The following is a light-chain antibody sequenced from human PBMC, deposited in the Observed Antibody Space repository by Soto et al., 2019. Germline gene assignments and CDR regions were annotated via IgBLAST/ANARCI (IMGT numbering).Light chain of an antibody. J-gene: IGKJ4*01. CDR2: GAS. CDR3: QQYNNWPPLT. Sequence: EIVMTQFAATLSESPGERATLSCRASQSVSSNLAWYQRKPGQAPRLLIYGASTRATGIPARFSGSGSGTEFTLTISSLQSEDFAVYYCQQYNNWPPLTFGGGTKVHIK. V-gene: IGKV3-15*01. CDR1: QSVSSN.